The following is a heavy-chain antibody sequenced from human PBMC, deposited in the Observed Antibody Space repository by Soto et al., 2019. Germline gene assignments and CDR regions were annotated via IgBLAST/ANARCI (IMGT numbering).Heavy chain of an antibody. Sequence: QVQLQESGPGLVKPSQTLSLTCTVSGGSITSGGFYWSRIRQHPGKGLEWIGYIYYSGSTYYNPSLKSRVTISVDTSKHQFSQKLSSVTAADTAVYYCARAVYSYGDTSDYWGQGTLVTVAS. D-gene: IGHD5-18*01. CDR2: IYYSGST. J-gene: IGHJ4*02. CDR3: ARAVYSYGDTSDY. CDR1: GGSITSGGFY. V-gene: IGHV4-31*03.